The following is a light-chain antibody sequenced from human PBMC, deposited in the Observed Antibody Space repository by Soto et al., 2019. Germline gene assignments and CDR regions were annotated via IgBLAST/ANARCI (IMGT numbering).Light chain of an antibody. CDR2: DAS. V-gene: IGKV1-5*01. CDR1: QNIRNL. J-gene: IGKJ5*01. CDR3: QQYNTYST. Sequence: DLPLTQSPSTLSAAVGDSVTITCRASQNIRNLLAWYQQKPGKAPNPLIYDASTLKTGVPSRFSGSGSGSEFNFTITGLKPDDFATDFCQQYNTYSTFGQGTRLEIK.